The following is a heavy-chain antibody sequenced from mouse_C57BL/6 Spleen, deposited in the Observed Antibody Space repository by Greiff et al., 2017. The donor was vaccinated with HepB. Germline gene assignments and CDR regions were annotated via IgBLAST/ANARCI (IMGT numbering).Heavy chain of an antibody. J-gene: IGHJ1*03. V-gene: IGHV2-5*01. CDR3: AKNGHYYGSSYRYWYFDV. Sequence: VKLMESGPGLVQPSQSLSLTCTVSGFSLTSYGVHWVRQSPGKGLEWLGVIWRGGSTDYNAAFMSRLSITKDNSKSQVFFKMNSLQADDTAIYYCAKNGHYYGSSYRYWYFDVWGTGTTVTVSS. D-gene: IGHD1-1*01. CDR1: GFSLTSYG. CDR2: IWRGGST.